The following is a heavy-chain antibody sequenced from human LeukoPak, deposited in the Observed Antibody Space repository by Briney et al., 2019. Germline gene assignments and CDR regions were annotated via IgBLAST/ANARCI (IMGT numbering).Heavy chain of an antibody. D-gene: IGHD3-22*01. Sequence: GESLKISCKGSGYSFTSYWIGWVRQMPGKGLEWMGIIYPGDSDTRYSPSFQGQVTISADKSISTAYLQWSSLKASDTAMYYCARDHPPPAYGYDSSGYYFDYYYGMDVWGQGTTVTVSS. J-gene: IGHJ6*02. CDR3: ARDHPPPAYGYDSSGYYFDYYYGMDV. CDR2: IYPGDSDT. V-gene: IGHV5-51*01. CDR1: GYSFTSYW.